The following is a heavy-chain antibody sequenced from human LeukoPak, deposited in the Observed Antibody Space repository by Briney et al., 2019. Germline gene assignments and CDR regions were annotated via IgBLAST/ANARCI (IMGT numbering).Heavy chain of an antibody. CDR2: ISGSGGST. J-gene: IGHJ6*02. Sequence: GGSLRLSCAAPGFTFSSYAMSWVRQAPGKGLEWVSAISGSGGSTYYADSVKGRFTISRDNSKNTLYLQMNSLRAEDTAIYYCAKGLLYYYDSSGYYDYYYGMDVWGQGTTVTVSS. V-gene: IGHV3-23*01. CDR1: GFTFSSYA. D-gene: IGHD3-22*01. CDR3: AKGLLYYYDSSGYYDYYYGMDV.